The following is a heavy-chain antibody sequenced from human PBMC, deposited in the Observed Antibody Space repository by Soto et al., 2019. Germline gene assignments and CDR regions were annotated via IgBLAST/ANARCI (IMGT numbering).Heavy chain of an antibody. Sequence: GGSLRLSCAASGFIISNYGMHWVRQAPGKGLEWVAVIRYDGTNQYYADSVEGRFTISRDNSNNTLYLQMNSLRDEDTAIYYCARDGRPARPPPSWFDPWGQGTLVTVSS. D-gene: IGHD6-6*01. CDR1: GFIISNYG. CDR2: IRYDGTNQ. CDR3: ARDGRPARPPPSWFDP. J-gene: IGHJ5*02. V-gene: IGHV3-33*01.